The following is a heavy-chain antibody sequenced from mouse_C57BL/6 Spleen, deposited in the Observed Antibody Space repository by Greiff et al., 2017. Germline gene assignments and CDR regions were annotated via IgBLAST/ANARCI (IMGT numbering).Heavy chain of an antibody. CDR2: ISYDGSN. CDR3: ARKIYYYGSSYAD. Sequence: EVQRVESGPGLVKPSQSLSLTCSVTGYSITSGYYWNWIRQFPGNKLEWMGYISYDGSNNYNPSLKNRISITRDTSKNQFFLKLNSVTTEDTATYYCARKIYYYGSSYADWGQGTTLTVSS. V-gene: IGHV3-6*01. J-gene: IGHJ2*01. CDR1: GYSITSGYY. D-gene: IGHD1-1*01.